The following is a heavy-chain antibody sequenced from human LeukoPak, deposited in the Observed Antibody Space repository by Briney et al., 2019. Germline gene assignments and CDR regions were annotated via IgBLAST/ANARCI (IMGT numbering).Heavy chain of an antibody. CDR1: GGSISSYY. CDR3: ARGADSSGYYSIFYFDY. CDR2: IYYSGRT. V-gene: IGHV4-59*01. Sequence: PSETLSLTCTVSGGSISSYYWNWIRQPPGKGLEWIGYIYYSGRTNYNPSLKSRVTISVDTSKNQFSLKLSSVTAADTAVYYCARGADSSGYYSIFYFDYWGQGTLVTVSS. J-gene: IGHJ4*02. D-gene: IGHD3-22*01.